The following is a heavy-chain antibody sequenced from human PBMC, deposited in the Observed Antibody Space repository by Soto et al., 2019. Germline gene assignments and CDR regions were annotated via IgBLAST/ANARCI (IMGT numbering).Heavy chain of an antibody. CDR1: GFTFSSYG. Sequence: GGSLRLSCAASGFTFSSYGMHWVRQAPGKGLEWVAVISYDGSNKYYADSVKGRFTISRDNSKNTLYLQMNSLRAEDTAVYYCAEELRGNGLFDPWGQGTLVTVSS. CDR3: AEELRGNGLFDP. V-gene: IGHV3-30*18. D-gene: IGHD4-17*01. CDR2: ISYDGSNK. J-gene: IGHJ5*02.